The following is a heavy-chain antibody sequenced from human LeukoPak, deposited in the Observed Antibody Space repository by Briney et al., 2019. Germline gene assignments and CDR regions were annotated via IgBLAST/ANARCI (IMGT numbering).Heavy chain of an antibody. V-gene: IGHV3-30*18. Sequence: PGGSLRVSCAASGFTFSSYGMHWVRQAPGKGLEWVAVISYDGSNKYYADSVKGRFTISRDNSKNTLYLQMHSLRAEDTAVYYCAKDIGGGYYLDYYFDYWGQGTLVTVSS. CDR1: GFTFSSYG. J-gene: IGHJ4*02. CDR3: AKDIGGGYYLDYYFDY. CDR2: ISYDGSNK. D-gene: IGHD3-22*01.